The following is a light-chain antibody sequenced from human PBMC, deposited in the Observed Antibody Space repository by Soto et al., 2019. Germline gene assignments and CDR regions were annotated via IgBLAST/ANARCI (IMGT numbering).Light chain of an antibody. Sequence: EIVLTQSPGPLSLSPGDRATLSCRASQSVSTNYLAWYQQKLGQAPRLLIYGASSRATGIPDRFSGNGSGTDFTLTISRLEPEDFAVYYSHQYGSTPFTFGPGTKVDIK. J-gene: IGKJ3*01. CDR2: GAS. V-gene: IGKV3-20*01. CDR1: QSVSTNY. CDR3: HQYGSTPFT.